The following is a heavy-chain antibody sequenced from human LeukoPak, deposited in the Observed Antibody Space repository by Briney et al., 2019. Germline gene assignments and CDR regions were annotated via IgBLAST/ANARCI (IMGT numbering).Heavy chain of an antibody. CDR2: ISRNSLYM. D-gene: IGHD3-3*01. CDR1: GFTFGSHA. V-gene: IGHV3-21*06. J-gene: IGHJ4*02. Sequence: GRSLRLSCVASGFTFGSHAMNWVRQAPGKGLEWVSSISRNSLYMYYADSLKGRFTISRDNAKNSLYLQMDSLRAEDTAVYYCARDKVGHYFWSGYSDFWGQGTLVTVSS. CDR3: ARDKVGHYFWSGYSDF.